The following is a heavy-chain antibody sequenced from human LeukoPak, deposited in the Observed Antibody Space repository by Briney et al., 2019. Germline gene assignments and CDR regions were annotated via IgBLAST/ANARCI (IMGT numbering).Heavy chain of an antibody. CDR3: VKDSGIVLLPAAASN. CDR2: LNPSGGST. Sequence: GASVKVSCKASGYTFTSYYMHWVRQAPGQGLEWMGILNPSGGSTSYAQKFQGRVTMTRDTSTSTVYMELSSLRVEDTAFYYCVKDSGIVLLPAAASNWGQGTLVTVSS. D-gene: IGHD2-2*01. CDR1: GYTFTSYY. J-gene: IGHJ4*02. V-gene: IGHV1-46*01.